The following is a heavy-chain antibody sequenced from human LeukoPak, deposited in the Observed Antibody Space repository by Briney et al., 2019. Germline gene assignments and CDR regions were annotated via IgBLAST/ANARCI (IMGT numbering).Heavy chain of an antibody. V-gene: IGHV1-2*02. Sequence: ASVKVSCKASGYTFTGYYMHWVRQAPGQGLEWMGWINPNSGGTNYAQKFQGRVTMTRDTSISTAYMEPSRLRSDDTAVYYCARGVLRYFDWFPFDYWGQGTLVTVSS. D-gene: IGHD3-9*01. J-gene: IGHJ4*02. CDR3: ARGVLRYFDWFPFDY. CDR2: INPNSGGT. CDR1: GYTFTGYY.